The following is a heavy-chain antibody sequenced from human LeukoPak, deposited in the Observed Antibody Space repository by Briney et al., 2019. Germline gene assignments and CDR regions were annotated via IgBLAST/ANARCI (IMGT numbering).Heavy chain of an antibody. Sequence: PGGSLRLSCAASGFTFSDYYMSWIRQAPGKGLEWVSYISSSGSTIYYADSVKGRFTISRDNAKNSLYLQMNSLRTEDTAVYYCARDSLGTSSGWFDPWGQGTLVTVSS. CDR3: ARDSLGTSSGWFDP. D-gene: IGHD6-19*01. V-gene: IGHV3-11*04. CDR2: ISSSGSTI. CDR1: GFTFSDYY. J-gene: IGHJ5*02.